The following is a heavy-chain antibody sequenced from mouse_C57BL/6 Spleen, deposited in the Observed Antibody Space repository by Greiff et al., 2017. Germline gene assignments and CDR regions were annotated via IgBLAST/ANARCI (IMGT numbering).Heavy chain of an antibody. CDR2: IDPNSGGT. CDR1: GYTFTSYW. J-gene: IGHJ3*01. D-gene: IGHD2-4*01. CDR3: ARGDDYDGFAY. V-gene: IGHV1-72*01. Sequence: QVQLKQPGAELVKPGASVKLSCKASGYTFTSYWMHWVKQRPGRGLEWIGRIDPNSGGTKYNEKFKSKATLTVDKPSSTAYMQLSSLTSEDSAVYYCARGDDYDGFAYWGQGTPVTVSA.